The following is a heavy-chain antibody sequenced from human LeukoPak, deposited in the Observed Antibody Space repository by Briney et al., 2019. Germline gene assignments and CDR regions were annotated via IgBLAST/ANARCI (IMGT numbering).Heavy chain of an antibody. Sequence: GRSLRLSCAASGFTFSNAWMNWVRQAPGKGLEWVGRIKSKADGGTTDYAAPVKGRFTISRDDSKNTLYLQMNSLKTEDTAVYYCTTDALDLPGFDYWGQGTLVTVSS. CDR3: TTDALDLPGFDY. V-gene: IGHV3-15*07. J-gene: IGHJ4*02. CDR1: GFTFSNAW. CDR2: IKSKADGGTT.